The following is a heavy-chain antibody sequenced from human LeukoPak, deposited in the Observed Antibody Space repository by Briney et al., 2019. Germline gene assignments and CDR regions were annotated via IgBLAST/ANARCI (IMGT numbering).Heavy chain of an antibody. J-gene: IGHJ6*02. CDR2: IHFSGST. V-gene: IGHV4-59*01. CDR3: ARLDWSYYGLDV. Sequence: SETLSLTCTVSGGSITSYYWSWIRQPPGKGLEYIGYIHFSGSTNYNPSLKSRVTISVDTSKNQFSLRLSSVTAADTAVYYCARLDWSYYGLDVWGQGTTVTVSS. D-gene: IGHD2-21*01. CDR1: GGSITSYY.